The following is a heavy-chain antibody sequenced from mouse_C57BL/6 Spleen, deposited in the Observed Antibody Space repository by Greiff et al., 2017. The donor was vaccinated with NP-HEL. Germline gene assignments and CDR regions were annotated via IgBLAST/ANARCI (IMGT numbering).Heavy chain of an antibody. D-gene: IGHD2-4*01. V-gene: IGHV1-26*01. CDR3: ARSLYYDYESFAY. CDR2: INPNNGGT. Sequence: VQLQQSGPELVKPGASVKISCKASGYTFTDYYMNWVKQSHGKSLEWIGDINPNNGGTSYNQKFKGKATLTVDKSSSTAYMELRSLTSEDSAVYYCARSLYYDYESFAYWGQGTLVTVSA. J-gene: IGHJ3*01. CDR1: GYTFTDYY.